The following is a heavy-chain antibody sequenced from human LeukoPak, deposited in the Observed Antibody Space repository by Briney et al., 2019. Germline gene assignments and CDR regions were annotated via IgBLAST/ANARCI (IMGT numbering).Heavy chain of an antibody. CDR1: GFTFSSYW. J-gene: IGHJ4*02. Sequence: GGSLRLSCAASGFTFSSYWMHWVRQAPGKWLVWVSRIHNDGSVTTYADSVEGRFTISRDDAKNTLYLQMNSLRAEDTAVYYCARETPTRGSYYFDFLGQGTLVTVSS. CDR2: IHNDGSVT. V-gene: IGHV3-74*01. D-gene: IGHD3-10*01. CDR3: ARETPTRGSYYFDF.